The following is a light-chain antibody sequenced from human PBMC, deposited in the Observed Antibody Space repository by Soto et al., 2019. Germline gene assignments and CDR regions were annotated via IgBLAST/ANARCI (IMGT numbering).Light chain of an antibody. CDR1: QSVSSY. CDR3: QQRSNWPLT. J-gene: IGKJ4*01. V-gene: IGKV3-11*01. Sequence: EILLTQSPATLSLSPGERPTLSWRASQSVSSYLAWYQQTHGQAPRLLIYDASNRDTGIPARFSGSGSGTDCTLTISRLEPEDFEVYYCQQRSNWPLTFGGGTKVDIK. CDR2: DAS.